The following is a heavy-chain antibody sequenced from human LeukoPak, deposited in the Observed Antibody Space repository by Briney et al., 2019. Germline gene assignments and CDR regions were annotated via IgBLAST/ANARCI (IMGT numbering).Heavy chain of an antibody. CDR3: ARVDRAQYHPDY. CDR1: GYTFTSYG. V-gene: IGHV1-46*01. Sequence: ASVKVSCKASGYTFTSYGISWVRQAPGQGLEWMGIINPSGGSTSYAQKFQGRVTMTRDTSTSTVYMELSSLRSEDTAVYYCARVDRAQYHPDYWGQGTLVTVSS. CDR2: INPSGGST. J-gene: IGHJ4*02. D-gene: IGHD2-2*03.